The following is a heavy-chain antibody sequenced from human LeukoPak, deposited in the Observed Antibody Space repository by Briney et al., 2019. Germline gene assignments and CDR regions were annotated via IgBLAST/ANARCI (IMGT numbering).Heavy chain of an antibody. Sequence: GGSLRLSCAASGFTFSSYGMHWVRQAPSKGLEWVAFIRYDGSNKYYADSVKGRFTISRDNSKNTLYLQMNSLRAEDTAVYYCAKEVVGPGDPGVDYWGQGTLVTVSS. J-gene: IGHJ4*02. CDR2: IRYDGSNK. V-gene: IGHV3-30*02. D-gene: IGHD3-10*01. CDR1: GFTFSSYG. CDR3: AKEVVGPGDPGVDY.